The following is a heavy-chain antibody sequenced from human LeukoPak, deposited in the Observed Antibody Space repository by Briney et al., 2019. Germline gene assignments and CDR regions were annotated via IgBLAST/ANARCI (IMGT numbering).Heavy chain of an antibody. CDR3: ATAPIIAVAGTPYYFDY. Sequence: GASVKVSCKVSGYTLTELSMHCVRQAPAKGLEWRGGFDPEDGETVYAQKFQGRVIMTEDTSTDTAYMELSSMRSEDTAVYYCATAPIIAVAGTPYYFDYWGQGTLVTVSS. D-gene: IGHD6-19*01. CDR2: FDPEDGET. V-gene: IGHV1-24*01. CDR1: GYTLTELS. J-gene: IGHJ4*02.